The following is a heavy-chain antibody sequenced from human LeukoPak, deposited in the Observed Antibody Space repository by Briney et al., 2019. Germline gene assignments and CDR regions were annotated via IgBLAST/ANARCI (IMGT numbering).Heavy chain of an antibody. D-gene: IGHD3-10*01. V-gene: IGHV1-2*02. CDR3: ARDRYYYGSGSNAFDI. CDR2: INPNSGGT. Sequence: EASVKVSCKASGYTFTGYYMHWVRQAPGQGLEWMGWINPNSGGTNYAQKFQGRVTMTRDTSISTAYMELSRLRSDDTAVYYCARDRYYYGSGSNAFDIWGQGTMVTVSS. CDR1: GYTFTGYY. J-gene: IGHJ3*02.